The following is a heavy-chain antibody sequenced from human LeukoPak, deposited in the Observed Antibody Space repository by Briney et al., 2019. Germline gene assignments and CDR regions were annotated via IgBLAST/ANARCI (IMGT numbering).Heavy chain of an antibody. D-gene: IGHD6-13*01. J-gene: IGHJ3*02. V-gene: IGHV4-34*01. Sequence: SETLSLTCAAYGGSFSGYYWSWIRPPPGKGLERIGEINHSGSTNYNPSLKSRVTISVDTSKNQFSLKLSSVTAADTAVYYCASRQSPYSSGWYRVGAFDIWGQGTMVTVSS. CDR3: ASRQSPYSSGWYRVGAFDI. CDR1: GGSFSGYY. CDR2: INHSGST.